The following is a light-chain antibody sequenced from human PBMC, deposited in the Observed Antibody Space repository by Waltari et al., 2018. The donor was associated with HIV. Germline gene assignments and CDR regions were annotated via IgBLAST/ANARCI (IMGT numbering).Light chain of an antibody. V-gene: IGKV1-5*03. Sequence: DIQMTQSPSTLSASVGDRVTITCRASQTITIWLAWYQQKPGKAPKLLIYKASDLESGVPSRFSCSVSGTEFTLTISSLQPDDFATYYCQQYNSYWTFGQGTKVEIK. CDR1: QTITIW. CDR2: KAS. J-gene: IGKJ1*01. CDR3: QQYNSYWT.